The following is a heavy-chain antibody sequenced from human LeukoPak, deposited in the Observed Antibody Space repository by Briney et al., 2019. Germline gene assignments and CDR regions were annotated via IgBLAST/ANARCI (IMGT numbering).Heavy chain of an antibody. CDR1: GYTFTGYY. J-gene: IGHJ6*03. CDR2: INPNSGGT. V-gene: IGHV1-2*02. CDR3: ARVSSPMIVEYYYYMDV. Sequence: ASVKVSCKASGYTFTGYYMHWVRQAPGQGLEWMGWINPNSGGTNYAQKFQGRVTMTRDTSISTAYMELSRLRSDDTAVYYCARVSSPMIVEYYYYMDVWGKGTTVTISS. D-gene: IGHD3-22*01.